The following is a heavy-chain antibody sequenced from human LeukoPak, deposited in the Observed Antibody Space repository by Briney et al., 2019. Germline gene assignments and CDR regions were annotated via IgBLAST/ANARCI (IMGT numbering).Heavy chain of an antibody. CDR1: GYTFTSYA. J-gene: IGHJ4*02. CDR3: AASRPLRYFDWLHYFDY. CDR2: INAGNGNT. V-gene: IGHV1-3*01. D-gene: IGHD3-9*01. Sequence: ASVKVSCKASGYTFTSYAMHWVRQAPGQRLEWMGWINAGNGNTKYSQKFQGGVTITRDTSASTAYMELSSLRSEDTAVYYCAASRPLRYFDWLHYFDYWGQGTLVTVSS.